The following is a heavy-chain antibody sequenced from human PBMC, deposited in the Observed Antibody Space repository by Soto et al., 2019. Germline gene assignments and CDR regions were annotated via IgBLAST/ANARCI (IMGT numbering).Heavy chain of an antibody. CDR2: INSDGSGT. J-gene: IGHJ4*02. Sequence: EVQLVESGGGLVQPGESLTLACAASGFTFSSYWVHWVRQAPGKGLVWVSRINSDGSGTYHADSVKGRLTISRDNANNTLYLQMNSLRVEDTAVYFCARGDGDRYDVHGYLGRHWGQGTLVTVSS. CDR1: GFTFSSYW. CDR3: ARGDGDRYDVHGYLGRH. V-gene: IGHV3-74*01. D-gene: IGHD5-18*01.